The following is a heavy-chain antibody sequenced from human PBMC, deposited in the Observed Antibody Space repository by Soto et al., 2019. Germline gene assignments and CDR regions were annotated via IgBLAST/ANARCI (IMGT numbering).Heavy chain of an antibody. D-gene: IGHD3-3*01. J-gene: IGHJ6*02. CDR1: GYTFTGYY. CDR2: INPNSGGT. CDR3: ARDPFVLRFLERPYYGMDV. V-gene: IGHV1-2*04. Sequence: GASVKVSCKASGYTFTGYYMHWVRQAPGQGLEWMGWINPNSGGTNYAQKFQGWVTMTRDTSISTAYMELSRLRSDDTAAYYCARDPFVLRFLERPYYGMDVWGQGTTVTVSS.